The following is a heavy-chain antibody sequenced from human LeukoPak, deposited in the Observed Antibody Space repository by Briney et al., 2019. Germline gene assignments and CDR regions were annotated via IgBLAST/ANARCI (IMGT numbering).Heavy chain of an antibody. CDR2: ISSSSSYI. CDR1: GCTFSSYS. Sequence: AGTLRLSCAASGCTFSSYSMNWIRQPPGKGLEWVSSISSSSSYIYYAYSVKGRFTISRDNAKNSLYLQMNSLRAEDTAVYYCASLTMVRGVRRYYWGQGTLVTVPS. D-gene: IGHD3-10*01. V-gene: IGHV3-21*01. CDR3: ASLTMVRGVRRYY. J-gene: IGHJ4*02.